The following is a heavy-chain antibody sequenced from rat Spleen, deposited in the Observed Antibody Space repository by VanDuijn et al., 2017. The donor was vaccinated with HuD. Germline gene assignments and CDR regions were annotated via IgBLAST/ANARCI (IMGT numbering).Heavy chain of an antibody. D-gene: IGHD1-3*01. Sequence: EVQLVESGGGLFQPGRSLKLSCVASGFTFNDYWMTWIRQAPGKGLEWVASITHTGGSTYYPQSVKSRFTISRDNAKSTLYLQMNILRPEDTTTYYCTPIATAYWGQGTPVTVSA. J-gene: IGHJ3*01. CDR3: TPIATAY. CDR1: GFTFNDYW. V-gene: IGHV5-31*01. CDR2: ITHTGGST.